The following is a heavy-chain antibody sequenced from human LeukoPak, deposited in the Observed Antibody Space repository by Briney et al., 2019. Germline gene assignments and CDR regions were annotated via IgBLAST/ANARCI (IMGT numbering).Heavy chain of an antibody. Sequence: SETLSLTCTVSGVSISSYYWSWIRQPPGKGLEWIGYIYYSGSTNYNPSLKSRVTISVDTSKNQFSLKLSSVTAADTAVYYCARLVSGYDYYFDYWGQGTLVTVSS. CDR2: IYYSGST. CDR3: ARLVSGYDYYFDY. D-gene: IGHD5-12*01. CDR1: GVSISSYY. V-gene: IGHV4-59*08. J-gene: IGHJ4*02.